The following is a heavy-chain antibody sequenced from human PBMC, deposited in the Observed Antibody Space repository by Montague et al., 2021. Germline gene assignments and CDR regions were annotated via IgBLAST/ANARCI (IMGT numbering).Heavy chain of an antibody. Sequence: SETLSLTCTVSRSLINSDYYWGWIRQPPGKGLGWMGSVPHGGRTYYNPSLKSRVTISVDTSNNPFSLKLSSVTAADTAMYYCARERDRYYYMDIWGKGTTVTVSS. J-gene: IGHJ6*03. CDR3: ARERDRYYYMDI. CDR2: VPHGGRT. V-gene: IGHV4-38-2*02. CDR1: RSLINSDYY.